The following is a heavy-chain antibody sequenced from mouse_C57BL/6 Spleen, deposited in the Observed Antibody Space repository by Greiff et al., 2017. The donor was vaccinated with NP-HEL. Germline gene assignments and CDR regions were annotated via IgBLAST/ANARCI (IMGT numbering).Heavy chain of an antibody. V-gene: IGHV1-74*01. Sequence: QVQLQQPGAELVKPGASVKVSCKASGYTFTSYWMHWVKQRPGQGLEWIGRIHPSDSDTNYNQKFKAKATLTVDKSSSTAYMQLSSLTSEDSAVYYCAIGNYYGSSYVFDYWGQGTTLTVSS. CDR3: AIGNYYGSSYVFDY. CDR1: GYTFTSYW. D-gene: IGHD1-1*01. J-gene: IGHJ2*01. CDR2: IHPSDSDT.